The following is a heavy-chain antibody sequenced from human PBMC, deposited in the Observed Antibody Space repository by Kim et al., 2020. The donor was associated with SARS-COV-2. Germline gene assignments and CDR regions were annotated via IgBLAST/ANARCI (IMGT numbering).Heavy chain of an antibody. J-gene: IGHJ5*02. CDR1: GGSISSYY. CDR2: IYYSGST. Sequence: SETLSLTCTVSGGSISSYYWSWIRQPPGKGLEWIGYIYYSGSTNYNPSLKSRVTISVDTSKNQFSLKLSSVTAADTAVYYCARGLFELVGLRYFDWFGSLNWFDPWGQGTLVTVSS. D-gene: IGHD3-9*01. CDR3: ARGLFELVGLRYFDWFGSLNWFDP. V-gene: IGHV4-59*13.